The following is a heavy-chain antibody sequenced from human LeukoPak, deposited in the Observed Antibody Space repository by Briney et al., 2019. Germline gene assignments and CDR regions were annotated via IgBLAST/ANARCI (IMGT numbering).Heavy chain of an antibody. J-gene: IGHJ6*03. V-gene: IGHV3-23*01. Sequence: PGGSLRLSCAASGFTFSSYAMSWVRQAPGKGLEWVSGISGSGGNTYYADSVKGRFTISRDNSKNTLYLQMNSLRAEDTAVYYCAKSGYCSGGSCYDYYYYYMDVWGKGTTVTVSS. CDR3: AKSGYCSGGSCYDYYYYYMDV. D-gene: IGHD2-15*01. CDR1: GFTFSSYA. CDR2: ISGSGGNT.